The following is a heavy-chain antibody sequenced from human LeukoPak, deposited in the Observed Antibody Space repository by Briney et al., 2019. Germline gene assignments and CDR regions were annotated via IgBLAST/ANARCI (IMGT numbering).Heavy chain of an antibody. V-gene: IGHV4-59*08. J-gene: IGHJ4*02. D-gene: IGHD3-10*01. CDR1: GGSISSYY. Sequence: SETLSLTCTVSGGSISSYYWSWIRQPPGKGLEWIGYIYYSGSTNYNPSLKSRFTISVDTSKNQFSLKLSSVTAADTAVYYCARRLTMVRGVDYWGQGTLVTVSS. CDR2: IYYSGST. CDR3: ARRLTMVRGVDY.